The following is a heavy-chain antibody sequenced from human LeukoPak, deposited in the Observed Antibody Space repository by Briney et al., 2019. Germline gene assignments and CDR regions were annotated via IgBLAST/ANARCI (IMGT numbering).Heavy chain of an antibody. CDR2: IRQDGSEK. J-gene: IGHJ4*02. CDR1: GFTFSSYW. CDR3: ARDSGCSGGSCYPTLSYFDY. Sequence: PGGSLRLSCAASGFTFSSYWMSWVRQAPGKGLEWVANIRQDGSEKYYVDSVKGRFTISRDNAKSSLYLQMNSLRAEDTAVYYCARDSGCSGGSCYPTLSYFDYWGQGTLVTVSS. V-gene: IGHV3-7*03. D-gene: IGHD2-15*01.